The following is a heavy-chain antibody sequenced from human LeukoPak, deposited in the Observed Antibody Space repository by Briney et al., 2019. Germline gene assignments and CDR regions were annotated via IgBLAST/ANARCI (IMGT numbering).Heavy chain of an antibody. D-gene: IGHD6-19*01. J-gene: IGHJ4*02. CDR2: IKQDGSEK. CDR3: ATVGSSGWYEYYFDY. Sequence: PGGSLRLSCAASGFTFSSYWMSWVRQAPGKGLEWVANIKQDGSEKYYVDSVKGRFTISRDNAKNSLYLQMNSLRPEDTAVYYCATVGSSGWYEYYFDYWGQGTLVTVSS. CDR1: GFTFSSYW. V-gene: IGHV3-7*01.